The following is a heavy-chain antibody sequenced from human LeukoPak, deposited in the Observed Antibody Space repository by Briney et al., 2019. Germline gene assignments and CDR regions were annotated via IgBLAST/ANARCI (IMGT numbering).Heavy chain of an antibody. J-gene: IGHJ4*02. CDR3: AKVSYSSSHYFDY. V-gene: IGHV3-7*01. CDR2: IKQDGSEK. D-gene: IGHD6-6*01. Sequence: GGSLRLSCAASGFTFSSYWMSWVRQAPGKGLEWVANIKQDGSEKYYVDSVKGRFTISRDNSKNTLYLQMNSLRAEDTAVYYCAKVSYSSSHYFDYWGQGTLVTVSS. CDR1: GFTFSSYW.